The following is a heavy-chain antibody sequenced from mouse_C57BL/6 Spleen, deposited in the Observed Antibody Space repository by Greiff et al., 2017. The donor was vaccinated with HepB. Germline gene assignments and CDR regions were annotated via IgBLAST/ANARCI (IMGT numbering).Heavy chain of an antibody. V-gene: IGHV1-52*01. D-gene: IGHD2-2*01. CDR2: IDPSDSET. CDR3: ARNLGLRRDYAMDY. Sequence: QVQLQQPGAELVRPGSSVKMSCKASGYTFTSYWMHWVKQRPIQGLEWIGNIDPSDSETHYNQKFKDKATLTVDKSSSTAYMQLSSLTSEDSAVYYGARNLGLRRDYAMDYWGQGTSVTVSS. J-gene: IGHJ4*01. CDR1: GYTFTSYW.